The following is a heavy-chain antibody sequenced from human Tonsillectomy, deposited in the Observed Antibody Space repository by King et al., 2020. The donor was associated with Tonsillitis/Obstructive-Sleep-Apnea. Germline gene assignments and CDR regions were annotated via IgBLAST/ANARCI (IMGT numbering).Heavy chain of an antibody. V-gene: IGHV3-15*07. CDR1: GFTFSNAW. CDR3: TTNYYDSSGYYFVFDY. D-gene: IGHD3-22*01. CDR2: IKSKTDGGTT. J-gene: IGHJ4*02. Sequence: VQLVESGGGLVKPGGSLRLSCAASGFTFSNAWMNWVRQAPGKGLEWVGRIKSKTDGGTTDYAAPVKGRFTISRDDSKNTLYLQMNSLKTEDAAVYYCTTNYYDSSGYYFVFDYWGQGTLVTVSS.